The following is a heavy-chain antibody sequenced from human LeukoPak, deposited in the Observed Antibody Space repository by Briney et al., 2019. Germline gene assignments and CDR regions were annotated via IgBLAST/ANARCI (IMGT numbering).Heavy chain of an antibody. CDR3: AELGITMIGGV. V-gene: IGHV3-48*03. J-gene: IGHJ6*04. CDR1: GFAFSSYE. Sequence: GGSLRLSCAALGFAFSSYEMNWVRQAPGKGLEWVSYFSSSGSTIYYADSVKGRFTISRDNAKNSLYLQVNSLSAENTAVYYCAELGITMIGGVWGKGTTVTISS. CDR2: FSSSGSTI. D-gene: IGHD3-10*02.